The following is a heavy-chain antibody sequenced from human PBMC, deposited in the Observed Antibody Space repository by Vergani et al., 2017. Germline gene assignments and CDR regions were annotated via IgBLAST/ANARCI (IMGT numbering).Heavy chain of an antibody. CDR3: ARVNTETNGHLYYYNSMDV. V-gene: IGHV4-34*12. Sequence: QVQLQQWGGGLLKPSETLSLTCVVNGGSFTSYHWTWIRQSPGEGLEWVGDIVHTVRPDYNPSLKSRLTMSVDKSRNQFSLTLNSGTATDTAIYFCARVNTETNGHLYYYNSMDVWGKGTAVTVS. J-gene: IGHJ6*03. D-gene: IGHD4-11*01. CDR2: IVHTVRP. CDR1: GGSFTSYH.